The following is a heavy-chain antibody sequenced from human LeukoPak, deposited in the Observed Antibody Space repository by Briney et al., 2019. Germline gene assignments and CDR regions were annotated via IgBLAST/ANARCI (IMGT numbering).Heavy chain of an antibody. Sequence: GGSLRLSCAASGFTFSSYSMNWVRQAPGKGLEWVSSISSSSSYIYYADSVKGRFTISRDNAKNSLYLQMNSLRAKDTAVYYCARDPQYYDFWSGYYSYFDYWGQGTLVTVSS. CDR2: ISSSSSYI. J-gene: IGHJ4*02. CDR1: GFTFSSYS. CDR3: ARDPQYYDFWSGYYSYFDY. D-gene: IGHD3-3*01. V-gene: IGHV3-21*01.